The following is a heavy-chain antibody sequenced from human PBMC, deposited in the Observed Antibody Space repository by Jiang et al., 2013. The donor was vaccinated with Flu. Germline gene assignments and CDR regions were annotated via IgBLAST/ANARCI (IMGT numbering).Heavy chain of an antibody. CDR2: IYPDDSDT. J-gene: IGHJ5*01. Sequence: EVQLVESGPELKKPGESLRIACQGPEYDFSNHWIGWVRRVPGKGLEWMGVIYPDDSDTRYSPSFRGQVTISADKSIRTAFLHWSSLKASDTAIYYCARQGRYNWNFGFIDSWGLGTLVTV. CDR3: ARQGRYNWNFGFIDS. V-gene: IGHV5-51*01. D-gene: IGHD1-7*01. CDR1: EYDFSNHW.